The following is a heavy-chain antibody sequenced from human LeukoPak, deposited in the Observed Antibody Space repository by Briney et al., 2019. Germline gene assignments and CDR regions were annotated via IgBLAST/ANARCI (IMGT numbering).Heavy chain of an antibody. V-gene: IGHV3-30-3*01. CDR3: ARDSSGWYGHFDY. D-gene: IGHD6-19*01. CDR2: ISYDGSNK. Sequence: PGRSLRLSRAASGFTFSSYAMHWVRQAPGKGLEWVAVISYDGSNKYYADTVKGRFTISRDNSKNTLYLQMNSLRAEDTAVYYCARDSSGWYGHFDYWGQGTLVTVSS. J-gene: IGHJ4*02. CDR1: GFTFSSYA.